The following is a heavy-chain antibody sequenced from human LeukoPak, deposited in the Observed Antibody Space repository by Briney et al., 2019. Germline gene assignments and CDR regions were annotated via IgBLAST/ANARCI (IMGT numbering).Heavy chain of an antibody. CDR3: AKPTDADSGYDLGGFDY. V-gene: IGHV3-30*18. CDR1: GFTFSSCG. Sequence: PSGRSLRLSCAASGFTFSSCGMHWVRQAPGKGLEWVAVISYDGSNKYYADSVKGRFTISRDNSKNTLYLQMNSLRAEDTAVYYCAKPTDADSGYDLGGFDYWGQGTLVTVSS. D-gene: IGHD5-12*01. J-gene: IGHJ4*02. CDR2: ISYDGSNK.